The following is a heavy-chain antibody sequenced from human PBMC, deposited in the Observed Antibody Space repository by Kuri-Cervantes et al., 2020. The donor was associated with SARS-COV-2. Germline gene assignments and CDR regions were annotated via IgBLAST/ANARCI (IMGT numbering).Heavy chain of an antibody. Sequence: ASVKVSCKASGYIFTGYYMHWVRQAPGQGLEWVGWINPYSGDTNYAQKFQGRVTMTRDTPISTAYMELSRLRSDDTAVYYCARAPGDCSSTRCYLYSYSYMDGWGKGTTVTVSS. CDR1: GYIFTGYY. CDR2: INPYSGDT. V-gene: IGHV1-2*02. CDR3: ARAPGDCSSTRCYLYSYSYMDG. D-gene: IGHD2-2*01. J-gene: IGHJ6*03.